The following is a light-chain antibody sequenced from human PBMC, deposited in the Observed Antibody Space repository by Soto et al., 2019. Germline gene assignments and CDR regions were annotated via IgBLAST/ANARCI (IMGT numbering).Light chain of an antibody. CDR3: QQYGSFPLT. V-gene: IGKV3-20*01. Sequence: EMVLTQSPGTLSLSPGERATLSCRASQSVSSSYLAWYQQKPGQAPRLLIYGASSRATGIPDRFSGSGSGTDFTLTISRLEPEDFAVYYCQQYGSFPLTFGGGTKVEIK. CDR2: GAS. CDR1: QSVSSSY. J-gene: IGKJ4*01.